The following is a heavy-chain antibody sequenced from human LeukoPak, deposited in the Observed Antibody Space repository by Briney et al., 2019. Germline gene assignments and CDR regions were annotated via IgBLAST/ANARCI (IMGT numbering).Heavy chain of an antibody. V-gene: IGHV4-31*03. CDR3: AKGGVATIYNY. D-gene: IGHD5-12*01. CDR1: GGSISSGGYY. CDR2: IYYSGST. J-gene: IGHJ4*02. Sequence: SETLSLTCTVSGGSISSGGYYWSWIRQHPGKGLEWIGYIYYSGSTYYNPSLKSRVTISVDTSKNQFSLKLSSVTAEDTAVYYCAKGGVATIYNYWGQGTLVTVSS.